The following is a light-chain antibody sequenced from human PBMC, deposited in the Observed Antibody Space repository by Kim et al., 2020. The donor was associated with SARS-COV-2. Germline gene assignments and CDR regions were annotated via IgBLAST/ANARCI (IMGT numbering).Light chain of an antibody. Sequence: VSPGQRAALSCWASQSVTSNLAWYQQKPGQAPRLLIYDASTRATDVPATFSGSGSGTQFTLTISSLRSEDFAVYYCQQYHKWPLTFGGGTKVDIK. CDR2: DAS. V-gene: IGKV3-15*01. CDR3: QQYHKWPLT. CDR1: QSVTSN. J-gene: IGKJ4*01.